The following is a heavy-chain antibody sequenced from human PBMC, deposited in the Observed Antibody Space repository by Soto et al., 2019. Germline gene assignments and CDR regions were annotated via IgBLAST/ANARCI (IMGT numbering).Heavy chain of an antibody. V-gene: IGHV4-31*03. CDR3: ARDSSRWNYFV. CDR2: IYYSGST. D-gene: IGHD1-7*01. Sequence: PSETLSLTCTVSGGSISSGGYSWSWIRQHPGKGLEWIGYIYYSGSTYYNPSLKSRVTISVDTSKDQFSLRLSSVTAADTAVYYCARDSSRWNYFVWGQGTLVTVSS. J-gene: IGHJ4*02. CDR1: GGSISSGGYS.